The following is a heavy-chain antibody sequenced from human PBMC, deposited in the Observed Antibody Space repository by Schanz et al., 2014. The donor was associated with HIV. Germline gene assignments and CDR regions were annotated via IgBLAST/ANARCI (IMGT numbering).Heavy chain of an antibody. CDR1: GFTFSSSG. D-gene: IGHD1-26*01. Sequence: QVQLVESGGGVVQPGRSLRLSCTASGFTFSSSGMHWVRQAPGKGLEGVAAMWDDESHKGYADSVKGRFTISRDNSKNTLYLQMNSLRAEDTAVYYCAKDGSWEAFDVFDIWGQGTMVTVSS. J-gene: IGHJ3*02. V-gene: IGHV3-33*06. CDR3: AKDGSWEAFDVFDI. CDR2: MWDDESHK.